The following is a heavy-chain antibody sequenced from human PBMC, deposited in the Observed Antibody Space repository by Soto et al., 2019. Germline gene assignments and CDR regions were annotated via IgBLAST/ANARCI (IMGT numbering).Heavy chain of an antibody. V-gene: IGHV4-39*01. D-gene: IGHD1-26*01. CDR2: IFYSGDT. CDR1: NGSISSSGKY. J-gene: IGHJ4*02. Sequence: SETLSLTXSVSNGSISSSGKYWGWIRQPPGMGLEWIGSIFYSGDTYYNPSLKSRVTISVDTSKNQFSLKMTSVTAADTAVYYCARHPSIVYWGQGTLVTVS. CDR3: ARHPSIVY.